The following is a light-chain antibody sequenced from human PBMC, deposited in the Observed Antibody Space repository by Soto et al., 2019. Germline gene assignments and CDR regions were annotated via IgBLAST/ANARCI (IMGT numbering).Light chain of an antibody. Sequence: EVVLTQSPATLSVSAGGTVTLSCRASQSVRTNVAWYQQKPGQAPRLLIYGASSRATGIPDRFSGSGSGTDFTLTISRLEPEDFAVYYCQQYGSSPGTFGQGTKVDIK. CDR2: GAS. V-gene: IGKV3-20*01. CDR1: QSVRTN. J-gene: IGKJ1*01. CDR3: QQYGSSPGT.